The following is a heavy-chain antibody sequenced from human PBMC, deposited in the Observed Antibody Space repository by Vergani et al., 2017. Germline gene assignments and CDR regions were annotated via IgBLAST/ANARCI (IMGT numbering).Heavy chain of an antibody. V-gene: IGHV3-23*01. J-gene: IGHJ4*01. Sequence: EVQLLESGGDLVQPGGSLRLSCTASGFIFSTYAMSFVLQAPGKGLEWVSGISASGAPTYYADSVKGRVTISRDNSKNTLYLQMNSLRVENTAVYYCARAYGRYDWFDYWGQRTLVTVSS. CDR1: GFIFSTYA. D-gene: IGHD1-20*01. CDR2: ISASGAPT. CDR3: ARAYGRYDWFDY.